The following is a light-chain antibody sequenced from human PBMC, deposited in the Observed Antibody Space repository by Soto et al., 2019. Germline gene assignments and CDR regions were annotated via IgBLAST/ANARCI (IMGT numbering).Light chain of an antibody. CDR2: DVS. Sequence: QSALTQPASVSGSPGQSITISCTGTSSDVGGYNYVSWYQQHPGKAPKLMIYDVSNRPSGVSNRFSGSKSANTASLTISGLQAEDEADYYCSSYTTGSTLVFGGGTKVTVL. V-gene: IGLV2-14*01. J-gene: IGLJ2*01. CDR1: SSDVGGYNY. CDR3: SSYTTGSTLV.